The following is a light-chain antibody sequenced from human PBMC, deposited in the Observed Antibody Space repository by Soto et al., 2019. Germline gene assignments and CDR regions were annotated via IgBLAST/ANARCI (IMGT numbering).Light chain of an antibody. V-gene: IGLV1-44*01. J-gene: IGLJ2*01. CDR1: SSNIGSET. Sequence: QSVLTQPPSASGTPGQRVTISCSGSSSNIGSETVNWYQQFPGTAPKLLIYSSNQRPSGVPDRFSGSKSGTSASLAISGLQSEDEADYYCAAWDDSLNGVVFGGGTKLTVL. CDR2: SSN. CDR3: AAWDDSLNGVV.